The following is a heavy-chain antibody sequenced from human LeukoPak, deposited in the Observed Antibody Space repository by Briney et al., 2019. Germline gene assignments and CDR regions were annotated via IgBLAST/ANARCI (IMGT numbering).Heavy chain of an antibody. CDR3: AKELIAAAGTGFDY. CDR2: ISGDGGST. CDR1: GFTFDDYA. D-gene: IGHD6-13*01. Sequence: PGGSLRLSCAASGFTFDDYAMHRVRQAPGKGLEWVSLISGDGGSTYYADSVKGRFTISRDNSKNSLYLQMNSLRTEDTALYYCAKELIAAAGTGFDYWGQGTLVTVSS. J-gene: IGHJ4*02. V-gene: IGHV3-43*02.